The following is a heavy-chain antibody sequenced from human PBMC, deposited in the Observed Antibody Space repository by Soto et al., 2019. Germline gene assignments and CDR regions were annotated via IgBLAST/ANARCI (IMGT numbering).Heavy chain of an antibody. J-gene: IGHJ4*02. V-gene: IGHV3-48*02. D-gene: IGHD1-1*01. Sequence: GGSLRLSCAAFGFTFSNYSMNWVRQAPGKGLEWVSYITTTSSTKNYADSVKGRFTISRDNAKKSLYLQMNSLRDEDTAVYYCARSTGPGRKPIDYWGQGTLVTVSS. CDR3: ARSTGPGRKPIDY. CDR1: GFTFSNYS. CDR2: ITTTSSTK.